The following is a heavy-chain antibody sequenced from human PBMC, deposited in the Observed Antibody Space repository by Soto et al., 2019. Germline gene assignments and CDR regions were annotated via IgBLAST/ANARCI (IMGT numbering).Heavy chain of an antibody. CDR3: ARDSEEDYCRGGSCYYYYYGMDA. CDR1: GYTFTSYG. D-gene: IGHD2-15*01. CDR2: ISAYNGNT. V-gene: IGHV1-18*01. Sequence: ASVKVSCKASGYTFTSYGISWVRQAPGQGLEWMGWISAYNGNTNYAQKLQGRVTMTTDTSTSTAYMELRSLRSDDTAVYYCARDSEEDYCRGGSCYYYYYGMDAWGQGTTVTVSS. J-gene: IGHJ6*02.